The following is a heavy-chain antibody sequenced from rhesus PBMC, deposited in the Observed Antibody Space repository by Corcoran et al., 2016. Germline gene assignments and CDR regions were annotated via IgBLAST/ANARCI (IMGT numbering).Heavy chain of an antibody. V-gene: IGHV4-106*01. Sequence: QVQLQESGPGLVKPSETLSLTCAVSGGSISDDYYWSWIRQPPGKGLEWIGYIYGSGGGTNSLPSLMNRVTISIDMSKNQFSLKLNSVTAADTAMYYCARPYSGSYYRFDVWGAGVLVTVSS. D-gene: IGHD3-16*01. CDR1: GGSISDDYY. CDR3: ARPYSGSYYRFDV. CDR2: IYGSGGGT. J-gene: IGHJ5-1*01.